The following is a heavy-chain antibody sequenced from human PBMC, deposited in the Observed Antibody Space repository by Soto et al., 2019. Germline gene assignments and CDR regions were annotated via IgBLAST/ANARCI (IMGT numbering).Heavy chain of an antibody. Sequence: QVQLQESGPGLVKPSETLSLTCTVSGGSISSYYWSWIRQPAGKGLEWIGRIYTSGSTNYDPSLKSRVTMSVDTSKNQFSLKLSSVTAADTAVYYCARGGGIAAAGYRYGMDVWGQGTTVTVSS. D-gene: IGHD6-13*01. CDR3: ARGGGIAAAGYRYGMDV. V-gene: IGHV4-4*07. J-gene: IGHJ6*02. CDR2: IYTSGST. CDR1: GGSISSYY.